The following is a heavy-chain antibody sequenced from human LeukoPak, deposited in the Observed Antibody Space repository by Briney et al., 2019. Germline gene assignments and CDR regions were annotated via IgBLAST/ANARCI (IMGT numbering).Heavy chain of an antibody. CDR3: ARSAYSYCSGGSCYSDYYYYMDV. Sequence: SETLSLTCIVSGGSISSYYWSWIRQSPGKGLEWIGYIYYSGSTNYNPSLKSRVTISVDTSKNQFSLKLSSVTAADTAVYYCARSAYSYCSGGSCYSDYYYYMDVWGKGTTVTISS. J-gene: IGHJ6*03. CDR2: IYYSGST. D-gene: IGHD2-15*01. V-gene: IGHV4-59*01. CDR1: GGSISSYY.